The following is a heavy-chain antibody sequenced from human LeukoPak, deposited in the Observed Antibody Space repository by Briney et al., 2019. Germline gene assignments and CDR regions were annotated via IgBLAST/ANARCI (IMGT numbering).Heavy chain of an antibody. V-gene: IGHV3-74*01. J-gene: IGHJ4*02. CDR2: VDNDGRVT. CDR3: TRDPYDY. CDR1: GVPFRNYW. Sequence: GGSLRLSCEVSGVPFRNYWMHLVRQAPGKGLIWVSRVDNDGRVTDYADSVRGRFTISRDNAKNTVYLQMNSLRAEDTAVYYCTRDPYDYWGQGTLVIVSS.